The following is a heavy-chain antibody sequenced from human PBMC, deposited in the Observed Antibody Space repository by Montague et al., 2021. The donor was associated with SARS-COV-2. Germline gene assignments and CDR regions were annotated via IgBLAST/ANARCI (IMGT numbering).Heavy chain of an antibody. CDR1: GFSFRNYG. D-gene: IGHD3-9*01. V-gene: IGHV3-33*01. CDR2: IWFDGSKK. CDR3: ARDRLDILSPGRGMDV. J-gene: IGHJ6*02. Sequence: SLRLSCAASGFSFRNYGMNWVRQAPGKGLEWVADIWFDGSKKYYADSVEGRFTVSRDNSKNTLYLEMNSLRAEDTGVYYCARDRLDILSPGRGMDVWGQGTTVTVSS.